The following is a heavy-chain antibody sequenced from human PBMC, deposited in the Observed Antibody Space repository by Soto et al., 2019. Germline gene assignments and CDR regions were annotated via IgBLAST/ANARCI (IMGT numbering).Heavy chain of an antibody. CDR3: ARVKYGVNSFDH. CDR1: GFTFTSYG. Sequence: QVQLLQSGAEVKKPGASVKVSCKASGFTFTSYGIGWVRQAPGQGLEWMGWISAYNGNINYAQKFQGRVIMTTDTSTSTAYMELRSLRSDATAVYYCARVKYGVNSFDHWGQGTLVTVSS. V-gene: IGHV1-18*04. D-gene: IGHD4-17*01. CDR2: ISAYNGNI. J-gene: IGHJ4*02.